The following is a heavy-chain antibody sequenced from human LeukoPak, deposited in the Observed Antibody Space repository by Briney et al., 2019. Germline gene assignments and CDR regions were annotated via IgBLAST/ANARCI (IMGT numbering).Heavy chain of an antibody. CDR3: AKGPRSYYGSGSYSYYFDY. J-gene: IGHJ4*02. CDR2: IWYDGSNK. Sequence: PGRSLRLSCAASGFTFSSYGMHWVRQAPGKGLEWVAVIWYDGSNKYYADSVKGRFTISRDNSKNTLYLQMNSLRAEDTAVYYCAKGPRSYYGSGSYSYYFDYWGQGTLVTVSS. CDR1: GFTFSSYG. V-gene: IGHV3-33*06. D-gene: IGHD3-10*01.